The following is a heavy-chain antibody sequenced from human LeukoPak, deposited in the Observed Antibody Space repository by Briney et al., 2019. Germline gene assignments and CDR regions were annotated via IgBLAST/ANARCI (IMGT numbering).Heavy chain of an antibody. CDR3: ARDPACSSTSCYFRDDAFDI. CDR1: GGSISSSSYY. J-gene: IGHJ3*02. V-gene: IGHV4-39*07. CDR2: IYYSGST. D-gene: IGHD2-2*01. Sequence: SETLSLTCTVSGGSISSSSYYWGWTRQPPGKGLEWIGSIYYSGSTYYNPSLKSRVTISVDTSKNQFSLKLSSVTAADTAVYYCARDPACSSTSCYFRDDAFDIWGQGTMVTVSS.